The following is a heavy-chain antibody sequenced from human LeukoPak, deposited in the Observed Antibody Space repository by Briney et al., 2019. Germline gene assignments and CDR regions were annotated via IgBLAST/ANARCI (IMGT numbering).Heavy chain of an antibody. Sequence: GGSLRLSCAASRITFSRFWMHWFRQTPGKGLVWVSCINTDGSYSSYADSVKGRFTISRDNVRNTLYLQMNSLRAEDSAVYYCARDFDGPRASDYWGQGISVTVSS. CDR3: ARDFDGPRASDY. J-gene: IGHJ4*02. CDR2: INTDGSYS. CDR1: RITFSRFW. D-gene: IGHD4-17*01. V-gene: IGHV3-74*01.